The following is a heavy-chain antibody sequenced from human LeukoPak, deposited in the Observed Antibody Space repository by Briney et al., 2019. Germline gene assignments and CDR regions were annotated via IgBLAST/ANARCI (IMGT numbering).Heavy chain of an antibody. V-gene: IGHV7-4-1*02. D-gene: IGHD4-11*01. CDR3: AREVRAFDY. Sequence: ASVKVSCKASGYTFTAYAMIWVRQAPGQGLEWMGWINTSTGNPTYAQGLTGRFVFSLDTSVSTACLQISSLKAEDTAVYYCAREVRAFDYWGQGTLVTVSS. CDR2: INTSTGNP. J-gene: IGHJ4*02. CDR1: GYTFTAYA.